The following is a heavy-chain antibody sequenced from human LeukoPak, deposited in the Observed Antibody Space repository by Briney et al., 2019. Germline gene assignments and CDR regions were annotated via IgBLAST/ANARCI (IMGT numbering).Heavy chain of an antibody. Sequence: GASVKVSCKASGYTFTIYGISWVRHAPGQRLEWMVGSSAYNANTNYAQKLQGRVTMTTDTSTRTDYLELRSLRSDDTAVYYCARAYIEYYYGSGSSIPAYWGQGTLVTVSS. CDR3: ARAYIEYYYGSGSSIPAY. V-gene: IGHV1-18*01. J-gene: IGHJ4*02. CDR1: GYTFTIYG. CDR2: SSAYNANT. D-gene: IGHD3-10*01.